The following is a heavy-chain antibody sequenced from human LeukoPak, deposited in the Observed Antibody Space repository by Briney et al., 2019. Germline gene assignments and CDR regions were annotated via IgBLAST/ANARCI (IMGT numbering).Heavy chain of an antibody. CDR1: GFTVSSNY. V-gene: IGHV3-53*01. J-gene: IGHJ3*02. CDR3: ARVRSGYYSEYAFDI. CDR2: IYSGGST. Sequence: GGSLRLSCAASGFTVSSNYMSWVRQAPGKGLEWVSVIYSGGSTYYADSVKGRFTISRDNSKNTLYLQMNSLRVEDTAVYYCARVRSGYYSEYAFDIWGQGTMVTVSS. D-gene: IGHD3-22*01.